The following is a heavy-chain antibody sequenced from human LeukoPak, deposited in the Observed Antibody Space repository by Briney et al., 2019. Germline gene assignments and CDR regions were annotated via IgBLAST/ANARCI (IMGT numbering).Heavy chain of an antibody. CDR3: ARDRQLGSSGYYAAY. Sequence: GASVKVSFKSSGYTFSSYGISWVRQAPGQGIEWMGWISAYNGNTNYAQKVQGRVTLTTETSTSTAYVELRSLRSDDTAVYYCARDRQLGSSGYYAAYWGQGTLVTVSS. CDR1: GYTFSSYG. J-gene: IGHJ4*02. V-gene: IGHV1-18*01. D-gene: IGHD3-22*01. CDR2: ISAYNGNT.